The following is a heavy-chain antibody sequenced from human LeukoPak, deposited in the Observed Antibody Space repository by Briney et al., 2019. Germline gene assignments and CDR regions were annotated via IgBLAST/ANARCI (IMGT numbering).Heavy chain of an antibody. J-gene: IGHJ4*02. CDR3: AKDLTKYFDY. CDR1: GFTFSGYG. V-gene: IGHV3-30*02. CDR2: IRYDGSNK. D-gene: IGHD1-1*01. Sequence: GGSLRLSCAASGFTFSGYGMHWVRQAPGKGLEWVALIRYDGSNKFYADSVKGRFTISRDNPKNTLYLQMNSLRAEDTAVYYCAKDLTKYFDYWGQGTLVTVSS.